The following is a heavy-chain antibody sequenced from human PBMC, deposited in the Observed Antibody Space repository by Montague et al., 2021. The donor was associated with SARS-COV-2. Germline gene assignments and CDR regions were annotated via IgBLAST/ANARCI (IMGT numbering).Heavy chain of an antibody. V-gene: IGHV4-34*01. Sequence: SETLSLTCPFYGGSFSGCYWAWIRQSPGKSLEWIGEINQSGSTNYNPSLKSRVTISVDTSKNQFSLKLSSVTAADTAVYYCACGEITTRGLIYYYGMDVWGQGTTVTVSS. CDR2: INQSGST. J-gene: IGHJ6*02. CDR1: GGSFSGCY. D-gene: IGHD4-11*01. CDR3: ACGEITTRGLIYYYGMDV.